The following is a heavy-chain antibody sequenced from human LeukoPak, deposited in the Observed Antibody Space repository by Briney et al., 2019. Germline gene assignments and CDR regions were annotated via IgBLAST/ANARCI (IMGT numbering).Heavy chain of an antibody. CDR1: GGSISSYY. D-gene: IGHD6-13*01. CDR2: IYPSGST. Sequence: SETLSLTCTVSGGSISSYYWGWIRQPPGTGLEWIGSIYPSGSTFYNPSLKSRVTISVDTSKNQFSLKLSSVTAADTAVYYCARWQQLAQFDYWGQGTLVTVSS. CDR3: ARWQQLAQFDY. J-gene: IGHJ4*02. V-gene: IGHV4-59*01.